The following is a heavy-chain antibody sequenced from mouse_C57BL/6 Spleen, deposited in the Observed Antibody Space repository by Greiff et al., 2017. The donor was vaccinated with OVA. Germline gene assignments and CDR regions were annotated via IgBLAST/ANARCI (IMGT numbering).Heavy chain of an antibody. CDR2: IDPETGGT. D-gene: IGHD1-1*01. CDR3: TRRNYYGSSQAWFAY. V-gene: IGHV1-15*01. J-gene: IGHJ3*01. CDR1: GYTFTDYE. Sequence: VKLQQSGAELVRPGASVTLSCKASGYTFTDYEMHWVKQTPVHGLEWIGAIDPETGGTAYNQKFKGKAILTADKSSSTAYMELRSLTSEDSAVYYCTRRNYYGSSQAWFAYWGQGTLVTVSA.